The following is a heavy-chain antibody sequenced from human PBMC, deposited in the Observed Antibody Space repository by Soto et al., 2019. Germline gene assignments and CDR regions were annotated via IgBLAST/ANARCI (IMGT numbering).Heavy chain of an antibody. J-gene: IGHJ6*02. Sequence: LGGSLRLSCAASGFTFSTYTMNWVRQAPGKGLEWVSYISDSSTTIHYADSVRGRFTISRDNVKNSLYLQMNSLRDEDTAVYYCARVGYCSAGSCYDHGMDVWGQGTTVTVSS. V-gene: IGHV3-48*02. D-gene: IGHD2-15*01. CDR2: ISDSSTTI. CDR1: GFTFSTYT. CDR3: ARVGYCSAGSCYDHGMDV.